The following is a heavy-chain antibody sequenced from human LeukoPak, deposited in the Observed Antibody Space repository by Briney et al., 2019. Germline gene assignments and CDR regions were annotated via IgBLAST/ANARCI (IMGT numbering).Heavy chain of an antibody. D-gene: IGHD6-19*01. CDR2: ISSSSSTI. CDR3: ARGSAWSFDY. CDR1: GFTFSSYS. J-gene: IGHJ4*02. Sequence: PGGSLRLSCAASGFTFSSYSMNWVRQAPGKGLEWVSYISSSSSTIYYADSVKGRFTISRDNAKNSLYLQMNSLRAEDTAVYYCARGSAWSFDYWGQGTLVTVSS. V-gene: IGHV3-48*01.